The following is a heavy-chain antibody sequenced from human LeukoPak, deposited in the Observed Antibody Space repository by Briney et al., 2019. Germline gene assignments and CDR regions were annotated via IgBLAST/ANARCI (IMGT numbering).Heavy chain of an antibody. J-gene: IGHJ6*03. D-gene: IGHD6-25*01. V-gene: IGHV3-9*01. CDR3: AKGGAADIYHHYYMDV. CDR2: ISWDSNRI. Sequence: GGSLRLSCAASGFIFDDYAITWVRKAPGRGLEWVAGISWDSNRIDYADFVQGRFTVSRDNAKKLVFLQMSSLRQEDTALYYCAKGGAADIYHHYYMDVWGKGTPVTVSS. CDR1: GFIFDDYA.